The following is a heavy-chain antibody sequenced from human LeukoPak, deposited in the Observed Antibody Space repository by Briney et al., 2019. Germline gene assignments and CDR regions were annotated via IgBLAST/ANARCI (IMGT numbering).Heavy chain of an antibody. CDR3: AKVAPARPVDMDV. CDR1: GFTFSSYE. Sequence: PGGSLRLSCAASGFTFSSYEMNWVRQAPGKGLEWVSYISSSGSTIYYADSVKGRFTISRDNGKNSLYLQMNSLRAEDTAVCYCAKVAPARPVDMDVWVKGTTVTVSS. V-gene: IGHV3-48*03. CDR2: ISSSGSTI. D-gene: IGHD6-6*01. J-gene: IGHJ6*03.